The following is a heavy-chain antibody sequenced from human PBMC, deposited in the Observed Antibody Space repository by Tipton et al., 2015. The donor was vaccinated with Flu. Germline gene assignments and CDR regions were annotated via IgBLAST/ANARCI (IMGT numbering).Heavy chain of an antibody. CDR2: IYHSGST. Sequence: LRLSCTVSGYSISSGYYWGWIRQPPGKGLEWIGSIYHSGSTYYNPSLKSRVTISVDTSKNQFSLKLISVTAADTAVYYCARSSSAYDYVWGGSYYFDFWGQGTLVTVSS. V-gene: IGHV4-38-2*02. J-gene: IGHJ4*02. D-gene: IGHD3-16*01. CDR3: ARSSSAYDYVWGGSYYFDF. CDR1: GYSISSGYY.